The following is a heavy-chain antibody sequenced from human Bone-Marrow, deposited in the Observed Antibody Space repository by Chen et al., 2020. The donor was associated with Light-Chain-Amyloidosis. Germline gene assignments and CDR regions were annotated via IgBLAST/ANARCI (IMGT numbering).Heavy chain of an antibody. J-gene: IGHJ4*02. CDR2: IYADQSDA. CDR3: ARRRDGYNFDY. V-gene: IGHV5-51*01. CDR1: GYTFPNYW. D-gene: IGHD5-12*01. Sequence: EVQLEQSGPEVKKPGESLKISCKGSGYTFPNYWIGWVRQMPGKGLEWMGVIYADQSDARYSPSFAGPVTVSASRSTPSASLQWGSLKASDTAMYYCARRRDGYNFDYWGQGTLVTVSS.